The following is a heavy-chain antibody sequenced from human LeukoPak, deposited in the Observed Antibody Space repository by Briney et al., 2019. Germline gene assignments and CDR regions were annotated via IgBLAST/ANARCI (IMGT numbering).Heavy chain of an antibody. J-gene: IGHJ4*02. CDR1: GGSFSGYY. CDR3: ARGGGYSSSWSEPFDY. D-gene: IGHD6-13*01. Sequence: PSETLSLTCAVYGGSFSGYYWSWIRQPPGKGLGWIGEINHSGSTNYNPSLKSRVTISVDTSKNQFSLKLSSVTAAGTAVYYCARGGGYSSSWSEPFDYWGQGTLVTVSS. CDR2: INHSGST. V-gene: IGHV4-34*01.